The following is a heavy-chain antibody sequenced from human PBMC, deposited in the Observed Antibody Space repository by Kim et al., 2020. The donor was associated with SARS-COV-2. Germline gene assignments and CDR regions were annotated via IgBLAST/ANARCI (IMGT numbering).Heavy chain of an antibody. D-gene: IGHD3-10*01. V-gene: IGHV3-30*14. CDR1: GFIFGDYH. CDR2: ISNDGRKK. CDR3: ATDSERSGAYLNY. Sequence: GGSLRLSCAASGFIFGDYHMHWVRQAPGKGLEWVAVISNDGRKKDYRDSVKGRFTISRGRSNDTLYLQMTSLRAEDTAVYYCATDSERSGAYLNYWGQGT. J-gene: IGHJ4*02.